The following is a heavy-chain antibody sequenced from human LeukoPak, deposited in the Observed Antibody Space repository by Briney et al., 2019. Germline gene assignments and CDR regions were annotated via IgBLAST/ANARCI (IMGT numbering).Heavy chain of an antibody. CDR3: ARGCRSGSYLSRYYYYMDV. Sequence: ASVKVSCKASGYTFTSYDINWVRQATGQGLEWMGWMNPNSGNTGYAQKFQGRVTMTRNTSISTAYMELSSLRSEDTAVYYCARGCRSGSYLSRYYYYMDVWGKGTTVTVSS. CDR1: GYTFTSYD. D-gene: IGHD1-26*01. V-gene: IGHV1-8*01. CDR2: MNPNSGNT. J-gene: IGHJ6*03.